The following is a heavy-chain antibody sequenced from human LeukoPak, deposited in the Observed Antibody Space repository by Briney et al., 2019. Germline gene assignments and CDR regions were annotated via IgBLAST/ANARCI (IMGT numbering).Heavy chain of an antibody. CDR2: IYYSGST. D-gene: IGHD6-13*01. CDR3: ARGKRGYSSSWYDY. Sequence: SQTLSLTCTVSGGSISSDDYYWSWIRQPPGKGLEWIGYIYYSGSTYYNPSLKSRVTISVDTSKNQFSLKLSSVTAADTAVYYCARGKRGYSSSWYDYWGQGTLVTVSS. CDR1: GGSISSDDYY. V-gene: IGHV4-30-4*01. J-gene: IGHJ4*02.